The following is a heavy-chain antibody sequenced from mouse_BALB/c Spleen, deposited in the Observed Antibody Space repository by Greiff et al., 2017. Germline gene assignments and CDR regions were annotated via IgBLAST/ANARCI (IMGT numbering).Heavy chain of an antibody. CDR3: ARDYSGPDY. Sequence: EVKLMESGGGLVKPGGSLKLSCAASGFTFSSYAMSWVRQTPEKRLEWVASISSGGSTYYPDSVKGRFTISRDNARNILYLQMSSLRSEDTAMYYCARDYSGPDYWGQGTTLTVSS. V-gene: IGHV5-6-5*01. CDR2: ISSGGST. CDR1: GFTFSSYA. D-gene: IGHD1-2*01. J-gene: IGHJ2*01.